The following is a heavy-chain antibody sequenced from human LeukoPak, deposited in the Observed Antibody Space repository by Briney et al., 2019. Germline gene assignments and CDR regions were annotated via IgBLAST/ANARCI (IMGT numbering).Heavy chain of an antibody. D-gene: IGHD3-16*01. CDR2: IIQDGSEK. Sequence: GSLRLSCAASGFTFSSYWMSWARQAPGKGLEWVANIIQDGSEKYYVDSVRGRFTISRDNAKSSLYLQMTNLRAEDTAVYYCATDSFSFGDLNPGPWGQGTLVTVSS. CDR1: GFTFSSYW. J-gene: IGHJ5*02. CDR3: ATDSFSFGDLNPGP. V-gene: IGHV3-7*01.